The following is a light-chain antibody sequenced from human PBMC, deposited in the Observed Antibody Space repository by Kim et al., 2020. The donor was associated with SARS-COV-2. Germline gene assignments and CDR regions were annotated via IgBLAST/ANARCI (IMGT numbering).Light chain of an antibody. CDR2: GKN. V-gene: IGLV3-19*01. J-gene: IGLJ2*01. Sequence: SSELTQDPAVSVALGQTVRITCQGDSLRSYYASWYQQKPGQAPVLVIHGKNNRPSGIPDRFSGSSSGNTASLTITGAQAEDEADYYCNSRDSSGNHLNVVFGGGTQLTVL. CDR1: SLRSYY. CDR3: NSRDSSGNHLNVV.